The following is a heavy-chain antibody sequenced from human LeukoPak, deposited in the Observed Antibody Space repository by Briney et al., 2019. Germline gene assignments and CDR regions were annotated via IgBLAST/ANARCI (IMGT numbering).Heavy chain of an antibody. J-gene: IGHJ6*02. CDR1: GYTFTGYY. CDR2: INPNSGGT. V-gene: IGHV1-2*06. CDR3: AREDYHYYYGMDV. Sequence: GASVKVSCKASGYTFTGYYMHWVRQAPGQGLEWMGRINPNSGGTNYAQKFQGRVTMTRDTSISTAYMELSRLRSDDTAVYYCAREDYHYYYGMDVWGQGTTVTVSS.